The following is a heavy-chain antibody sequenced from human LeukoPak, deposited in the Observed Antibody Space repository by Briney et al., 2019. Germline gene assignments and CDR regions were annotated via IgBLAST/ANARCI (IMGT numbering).Heavy chain of an antibody. Sequence: GGSLRLSCAASGFTFSSYWMGWVRQAPGKGLEWVSSISSSSSYIYYADSVKGRFTISRDNAKNSLYLQMNSLRAEDTAVYYCARSQPGIIAPFDYWGQGTLVTVSS. V-gene: IGHV3-21*01. CDR3: ARSQPGIIAPFDY. CDR1: GFTFSSYW. CDR2: ISSSSSYI. J-gene: IGHJ4*02. D-gene: IGHD1-14*01.